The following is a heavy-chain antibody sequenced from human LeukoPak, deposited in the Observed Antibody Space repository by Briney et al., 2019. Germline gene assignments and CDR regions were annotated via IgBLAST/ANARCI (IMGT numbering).Heavy chain of an antibody. J-gene: IGHJ4*02. Sequence: PSETLSLTCAVSGGSINSGPYYWSWIRQPVGKGLEWVGHMYTSGTTYYNPSLKSRVTISVDTSKNQFSLKLSSVTAADTAVYYCARTIRKFYPYDYWGQGTLVTVSS. V-gene: IGHV4-61*09. CDR2: MYTSGTT. CDR3: ARTIRKFYPYDY. CDR1: GGSINSGPYY. D-gene: IGHD4/OR15-4a*01.